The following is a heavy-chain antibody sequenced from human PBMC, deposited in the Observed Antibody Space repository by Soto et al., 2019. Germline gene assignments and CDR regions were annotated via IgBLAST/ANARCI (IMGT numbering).Heavy chain of an antibody. Sequence: GGSLRLSCAASGFTFSSYAMSWVRQAPGKGLEWVSAISGSGGSTYYADSVKGRFTISRDNSKNTLYLQMNSLGAEDTAVYYCAKGMAVAGEGNYYYYGMDVWGQGTTVTVSS. CDR1: GFTFSSYA. CDR3: AKGMAVAGEGNYYYYGMDV. D-gene: IGHD6-19*01. J-gene: IGHJ6*02. CDR2: ISGSGGST. V-gene: IGHV3-23*01.